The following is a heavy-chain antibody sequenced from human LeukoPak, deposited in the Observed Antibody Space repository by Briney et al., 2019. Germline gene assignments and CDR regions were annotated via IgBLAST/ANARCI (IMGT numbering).Heavy chain of an antibody. J-gene: IGHJ4*02. CDR3: AKDRMIFGVVIRFRYFDY. V-gene: IGHV3-23*01. CDR2: ISGSGGST. D-gene: IGHD3-3*01. CDR1: GFTFSSYA. Sequence: GGSLRLSCAASGFTFSSYAMSWVRQAPGKGLEWVSAISGSGGSTYYADSVKGRFTISRDNSKNTLYLQMNSLRAEETAVYYCAKDRMIFGVVIRFRYFDYWGQGTLVTVSS.